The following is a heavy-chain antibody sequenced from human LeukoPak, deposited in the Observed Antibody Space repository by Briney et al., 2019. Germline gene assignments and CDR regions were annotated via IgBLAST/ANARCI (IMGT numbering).Heavy chain of an antibody. D-gene: IGHD1-26*01. Sequence: PGGSLRLSCAASGFTFRNYWIHWLRQAPGEGPGWVSRISPDGSTTHFADSVKGRFTLSRDNADNTVYLQMNSLRAEDRAVYYCARELMIGSSLFRYFDYWGQGTLVTISS. V-gene: IGHV3-74*01. CDR1: GFTFRNYW. J-gene: IGHJ4*02. CDR3: ARELMIGSSLFRYFDY. CDR2: ISPDGSTT.